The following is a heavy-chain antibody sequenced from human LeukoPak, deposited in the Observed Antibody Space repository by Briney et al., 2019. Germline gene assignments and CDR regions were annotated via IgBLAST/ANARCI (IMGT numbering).Heavy chain of an antibody. V-gene: IGHV4-61*01. Sequence: SETLSLTCTVSGGSVSSGSYYWSWIRQPPGKGLEWIGYIYYSGSTNYKPSLKSRVTISLDTSKNQFSLKLSSVTAADTAMYYCAGASQGYCTGSNCHSWFDPWGQGTLVTVSS. D-gene: IGHD2-8*02. J-gene: IGHJ5*02. CDR1: GGSVSSGSYY. CDR3: AGASQGYCTGSNCHSWFDP. CDR2: IYYSGST.